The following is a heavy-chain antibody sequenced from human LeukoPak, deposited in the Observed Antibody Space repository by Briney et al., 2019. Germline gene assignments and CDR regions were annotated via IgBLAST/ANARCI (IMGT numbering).Heavy chain of an antibody. D-gene: IGHD3-22*01. CDR3: ARVAYYYDSSGYYYVYFDY. V-gene: IGHV3-74*01. CDR1: GFTFSSYW. J-gene: IGHJ4*02. Sequence: GGSLRLSCAASGFTFSSYWMHWVRQAPGKGLVWVSRINSDGSSTSYADSVKGRFTISRDNAKNTLYLQMNSLRAEDTAVYYCARVAYYYDSSGYYYVYFDYWGQGTLVTVSS. CDR2: INSDGSST.